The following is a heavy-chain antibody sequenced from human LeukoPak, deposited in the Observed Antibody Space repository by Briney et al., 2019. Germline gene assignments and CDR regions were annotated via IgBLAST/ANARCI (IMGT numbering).Heavy chain of an antibody. J-gene: IGHJ4*02. V-gene: IGHV3-30*02. Sequence: GGSLRLSCAASGINFRSSGMHCVRQAPGKGLEWVTFIQNDGSDKSYAASVKGRFTISRDNSKNTVYLHMNSLRADDTALYYCAREGGRAAAGRFDYWGQGTLVTVSS. CDR3: AREGGRAAAGRFDY. CDR1: GINFRSSG. D-gene: IGHD6-13*01. CDR2: IQNDGSDK.